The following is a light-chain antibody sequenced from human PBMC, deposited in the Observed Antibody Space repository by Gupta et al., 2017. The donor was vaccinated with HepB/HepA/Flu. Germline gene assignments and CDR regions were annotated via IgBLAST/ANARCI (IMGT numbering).Light chain of an antibody. J-gene: IGLJ1*01. Sequence: QSVLTQPPSASGTPGQRVTISCSGSSSNIGSNNVNWYQQLPGTAPKLLIYSNNQRPSGVPDRFSGSKSGTSASLAISGLQSEDEADYYCAAWEDSLNGHVFGTGTKVTVL. CDR1: SSNIGSNN. CDR2: SNN. CDR3: AAWEDSLNGHV. V-gene: IGLV1-44*01.